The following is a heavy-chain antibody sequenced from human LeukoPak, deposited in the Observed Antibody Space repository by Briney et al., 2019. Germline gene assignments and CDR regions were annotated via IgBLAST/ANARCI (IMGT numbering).Heavy chain of an antibody. CDR2: IYYSGST. CDR1: GGSISSSSYY. J-gene: IGHJ5*02. D-gene: IGHD2-2*01. V-gene: IGHV4-39*01. Sequence: SETLSLTCTVSGGSISSSSYYWGWIRQPPGKGLEWIGIIYYSGSTYYNPSLKSRLTISVDTSKNQFSLKLSSVTATDTAVYYCSRRGYCSSTSCYEYWFDPWGQGTLVTVSS. CDR3: SRRGYCSSTSCYEYWFDP.